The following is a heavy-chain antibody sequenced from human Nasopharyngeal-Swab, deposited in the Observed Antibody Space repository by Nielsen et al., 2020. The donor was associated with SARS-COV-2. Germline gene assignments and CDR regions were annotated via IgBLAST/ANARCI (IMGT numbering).Heavy chain of an antibody. CDR1: GYSISSGYY. CDR2: IYHSGST. J-gene: IGHJ6*03. Sequence: SETLSLTCAVSGYSISSGYYWGWIRQPPGKGLEWIGSIYHSGSTYYNPSLKSRVTISVDTSKNQFSLKLSSVTAADTAVYYCARGNYYYYYMDVWGKGTTVTVSS. V-gene: IGHV4-38-2*01. CDR3: ARGNYYYYYMDV.